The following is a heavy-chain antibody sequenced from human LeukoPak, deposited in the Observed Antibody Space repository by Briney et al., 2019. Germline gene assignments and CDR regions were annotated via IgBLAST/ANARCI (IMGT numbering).Heavy chain of an antibody. D-gene: IGHD5-24*01. Sequence: PGGTLRLSCAASGFTFSSYGMSWVRQAPGKGLEWVSAISGSGGSTYYADSVKGRFTISRDNAKNSLYLQMNSLRAEDTAVYYCARAPRLVATIPSYYMDVWGKGTTVTISS. CDR3: ARAPRLVATIPSYYMDV. CDR1: GFTFSSYG. V-gene: IGHV3-23*01. CDR2: ISGSGGST. J-gene: IGHJ6*03.